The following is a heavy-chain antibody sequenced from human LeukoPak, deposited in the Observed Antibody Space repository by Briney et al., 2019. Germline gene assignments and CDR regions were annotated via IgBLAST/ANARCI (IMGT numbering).Heavy chain of an antibody. CDR1: GGSISSGDYY. CDR2: IYYSGST. Sequence: PSETLSLTCTVSGGSISSGDYYWGWIRQPPGKGLEWIGYIYYSGSTYYNPSLKSRVTISVDTSKNQFSLKLSSVTAADTAVYYCARGGDIVGATGFDYWGQGTLVTVSS. D-gene: IGHD1-26*01. V-gene: IGHV4-30-4*08. J-gene: IGHJ4*02. CDR3: ARGGDIVGATGFDY.